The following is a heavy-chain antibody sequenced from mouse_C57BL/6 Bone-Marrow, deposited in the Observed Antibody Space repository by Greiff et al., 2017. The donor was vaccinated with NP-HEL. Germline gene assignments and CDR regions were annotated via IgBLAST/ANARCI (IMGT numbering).Heavy chain of an antibody. D-gene: IGHD2-5*01. V-gene: IGHV6-3*01. CDR2: IRLKSDNYAT. CDR1: GFTFSNYW. J-gene: IGHJ2*01. CDR3: WYSNYSLDY. Sequence: EVMLVESGGGLVQPGGSMKLSCVASGFTFSNYWMNWVRQSPEKGLEWVAQIRLKSDNYATHYAESVKGRFTISRDDSKSSVYLQMNNLRAEDTGIYYCWYSNYSLDYWGQGTTLTVSS.